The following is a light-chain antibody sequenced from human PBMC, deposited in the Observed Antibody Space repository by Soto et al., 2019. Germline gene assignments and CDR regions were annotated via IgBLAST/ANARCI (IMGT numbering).Light chain of an antibody. CDR1: SGHSKYA. CDR3: QTLETVRSVV. CDR2: LNNDGTH. V-gene: IGLV4-69*01. Sequence: QPVLTKSPSASASLGASVKLTATLSSGHSKYAIAWHQQKPAQGPRYLTKLNNDGTHSKGDAIPDRFSGSSSGAERYRTFYSIQSADESDYYCQTLETVRSVVFRGRTKLTVL. J-gene: IGLJ2*01.